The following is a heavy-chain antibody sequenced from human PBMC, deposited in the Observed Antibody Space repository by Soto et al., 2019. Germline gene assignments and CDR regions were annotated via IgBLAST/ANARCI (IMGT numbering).Heavy chain of an antibody. CDR1: GFIFSDYG. D-gene: IGHD3-10*01. Sequence: QVQLVESGGGVVQPGRSLRLSCAASGFIFSDYGMHWVRQAPGKGLEWVAVISYDESKKYYADSVKGRFTISRDNSKNTLYLQMNSLRTEDTAVYYCANGRGDGYNDYWGQGTLVTVSS. CDR2: ISYDESKK. J-gene: IGHJ4*02. V-gene: IGHV3-30*18. CDR3: ANGRGDGYNDY.